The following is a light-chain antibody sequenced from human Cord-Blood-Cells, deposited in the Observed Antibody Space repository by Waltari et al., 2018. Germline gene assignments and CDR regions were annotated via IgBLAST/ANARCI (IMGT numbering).Light chain of an antibody. Sequence: DIVMTQSPDSLAVSLGERATINCNSSQSVLYSSNNKNYLAWYQQNPGQPPKLLIYWASTRESGVPDRFSGSGSGTDFTLTISSLQAEDVAVYYCQQYYSTPWTFGQGTKVEIK. J-gene: IGKJ1*01. CDR1: QSVLYSSNNKNY. CDR2: WAS. CDR3: QQYYSTPWT. V-gene: IGKV4-1*01.